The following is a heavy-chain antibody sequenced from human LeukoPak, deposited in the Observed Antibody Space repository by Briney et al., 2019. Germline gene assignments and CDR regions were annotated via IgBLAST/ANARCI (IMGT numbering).Heavy chain of an antibody. V-gene: IGHV4-59*08. CDR1: GGSISSYY. D-gene: IGHD3-10*01. CDR3: ARVYGSGSYYNGYYYYYMDV. J-gene: IGHJ6*03. CDR2: MYYSGST. Sequence: SETLSLTCTVSGGSISSYYWSWIRQPPGKGLEWIGYMYYSGSTNYNPSLKSRVTISVDTSKNQFSLRLSSVTAADTAVYYCARVYGSGSYYNGYYYYYMDVWGKGTTVTISS.